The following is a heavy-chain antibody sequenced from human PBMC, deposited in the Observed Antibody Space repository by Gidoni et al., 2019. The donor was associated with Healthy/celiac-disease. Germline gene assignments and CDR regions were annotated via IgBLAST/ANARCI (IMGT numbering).Heavy chain of an antibody. V-gene: IGHV3-30*18. CDR1: GFTFSSYG. D-gene: IGHD3-3*01. CDR3: AKDRGYHTSPDYGAYYYYGMDV. Sequence: QVQLVESGGGVVQPGRSLRLSCAASGFTFSSYGMHWVRQAPGKGLEWVAVISYDGSNKYYADSVKGRFTISRDNSKNTLYLQMNSLRAEDTAVYYCAKDRGYHTSPDYGAYYYYGMDVWGQGTTVTVSS. J-gene: IGHJ6*02. CDR2: ISYDGSNK.